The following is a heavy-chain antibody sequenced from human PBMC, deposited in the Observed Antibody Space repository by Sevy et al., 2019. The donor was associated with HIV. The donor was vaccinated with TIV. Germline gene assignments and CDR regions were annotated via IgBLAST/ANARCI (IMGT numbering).Heavy chain of an antibody. CDR3: AGDSGGSMRNTHNWFDP. V-gene: IGHV1-69*13. CDR1: GGSINSHA. J-gene: IGHJ5*02. CDR2: IIPIFGTT. D-gene: IGHD2-8*02. Sequence: ASVKVSCKTSGGSINSHAIVWVRQAPGQGLEWMGGIIPIFGTTTYAQRFQGRVTITADGLSNTVYLELRSLRSEDTAVYYCAGDSGGSMRNTHNWFDPWGQGTLVTVSS.